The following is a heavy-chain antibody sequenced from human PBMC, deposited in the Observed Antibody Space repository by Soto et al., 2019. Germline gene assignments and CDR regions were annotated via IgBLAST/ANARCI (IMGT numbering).Heavy chain of an antibody. V-gene: IGHV1-8*02. J-gene: IGHJ5*02. CDR2: MNPGSGKT. CDR3: ARRASFGTLNWFDT. D-gene: IGHD3-16*01. CDR1: GYTFINYD. Sequence: QVQLVQSGAEVKEPGASVRVSCKASGYTFINYDISWVRQATGQGLEWMGWMNPGSGKTGYANKFQGRVTMTRDAATSTATLELSSLSSADTAVYHCARRASFGTLNWFDTCGQGTLVTVSP.